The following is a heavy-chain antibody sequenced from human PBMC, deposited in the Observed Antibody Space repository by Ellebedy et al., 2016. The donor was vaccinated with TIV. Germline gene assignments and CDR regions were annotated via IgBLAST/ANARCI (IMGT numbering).Heavy chain of an antibody. D-gene: IGHD3-9*01. CDR2: ISLSGSP. J-gene: IGHJ4*02. V-gene: IGHV4-34*01. CDR3: ATAVRDDWSLSL. CDR1: GASFSGSY. Sequence: MPSETLSLTCGVSGASFSGSYWSYIRQTPGKGLEWIGEISLSGSPNYNPSHRGRVTMSLGTSKNHFSLNLTSVTAADTAVYYCATAVRDDWSLSLWGQGTQVTVSS.